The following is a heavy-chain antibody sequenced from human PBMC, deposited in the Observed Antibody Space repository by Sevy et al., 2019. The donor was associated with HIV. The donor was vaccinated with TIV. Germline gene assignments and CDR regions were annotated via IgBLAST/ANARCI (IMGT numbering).Heavy chain of an antibody. J-gene: IGHJ5*02. D-gene: IGHD4-17*01. CDR3: ARDKNYGGNSGWFDP. Sequence: ASVKVSCKASGGTFSSYAISWVRQAPGQGLEWMGGIIPIVGTANYAQKFQGRVTITADESTSTAYMELSSLRSEDTAVYYCARDKNYGGNSGWFDPWGQGTLVTVSS. CDR2: IIPIVGTA. CDR1: GGTFSSYA. V-gene: IGHV1-69*13.